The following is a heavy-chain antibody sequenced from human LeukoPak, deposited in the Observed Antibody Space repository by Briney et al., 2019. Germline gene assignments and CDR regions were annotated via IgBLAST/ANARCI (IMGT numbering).Heavy chain of an antibody. J-gene: IGHJ4*02. CDR2: IRYDGSNK. Sequence: PGGSLRLSCAASGFTFSSYGMHWVRQAPGKGLEWVAFIRYDGSNKYYADSVKGRFTISRDNSKNTLYLQMNSMRAEDTAVYYCAKDRGSGSYYKYYFDYWGQGTLVTVSS. CDR1: GFTFSSYG. V-gene: IGHV3-30*02. CDR3: AKDRGSGSYYKYYFDY. D-gene: IGHD3-10*01.